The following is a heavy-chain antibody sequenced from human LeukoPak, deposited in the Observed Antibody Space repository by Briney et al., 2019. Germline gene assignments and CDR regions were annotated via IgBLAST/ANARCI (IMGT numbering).Heavy chain of an antibody. CDR2: MYHSGSN. J-gene: IGHJ4*02. Sequence: SQTLSLTCAVSGGSISSGGYSWSWIRQPPGKGLEWIGYMYHSGSNYYNPSLKSRVTISVDRSKNQFSLKLSSVTAADTAVYYCARGAYDILSGYYRGMPVGYFDYWGQGTLVTVSS. CDR1: GGSISSGGYS. D-gene: IGHD3-9*01. CDR3: ARGAYDILSGYYRGMPVGYFDY. V-gene: IGHV4-30-2*01.